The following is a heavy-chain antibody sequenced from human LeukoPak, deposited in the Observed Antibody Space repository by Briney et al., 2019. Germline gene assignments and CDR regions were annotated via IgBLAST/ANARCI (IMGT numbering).Heavy chain of an antibody. CDR1: GFTVSSNY. D-gene: IGHD3-22*01. Sequence: GGSLRLSCAASGFTVSSNYMSWVRQAPGKGLEWVSVIYSGGSTYYADSVKGRFTISRDNSKNTLYLQMNSLRAEDTAVYYCAKDYYDSSGYYAGCLDYWGQGTLVTVSS. CDR2: IYSGGST. CDR3: AKDYYDSSGYYAGCLDY. J-gene: IGHJ4*02. V-gene: IGHV3-53*01.